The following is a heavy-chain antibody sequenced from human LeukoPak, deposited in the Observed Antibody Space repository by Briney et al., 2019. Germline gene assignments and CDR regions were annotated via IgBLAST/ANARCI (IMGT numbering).Heavy chain of an antibody. CDR2: ISGSGGSI. CDR1: GFILSSYA. D-gene: IGHD2-15*01. Sequence: GGSLRLSCATSGFILSSYAMSWVRQAPGRGLERVSSISGSGGSIYYADSVKGRFTISRDNSKNTLYLQMNSLRAEDTAVYSCAKARGEQXGGSNYWGQGTQVIXSS. CDR3: AKARGEQXGGSNY. V-gene: IGHV3-23*01. J-gene: IGHJ4*02.